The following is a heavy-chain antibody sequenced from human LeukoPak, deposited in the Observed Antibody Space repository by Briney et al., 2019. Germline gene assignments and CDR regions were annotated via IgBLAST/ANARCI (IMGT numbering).Heavy chain of an antibody. Sequence: GASVKVPCKASGYTFTGYYMHWVRQAPGQGLEWMGRINPNSGGTNYAQKFQGRVTMTRDTSISTAYMELSRLRSDDTAVYYCARVWGGTMRRFDYWGQGTLVTVSS. CDR1: GYTFTGYY. CDR2: INPNSGGT. V-gene: IGHV1-2*06. CDR3: ARVWGGTMRRFDY. J-gene: IGHJ4*02. D-gene: IGHD1-26*01.